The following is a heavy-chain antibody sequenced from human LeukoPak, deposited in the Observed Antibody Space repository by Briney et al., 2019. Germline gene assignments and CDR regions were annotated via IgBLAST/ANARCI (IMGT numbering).Heavy chain of an antibody. D-gene: IGHD3-10*01. V-gene: IGHV1-18*01. J-gene: IGHJ3*02. CDR2: ISAYNGNT. Sequence: PRASVKVSCKASGYTFTSYGISWVRQAPGQGLEWMGWISAYNGNTNYAQKLQGRVTMTTDTSTSTAYMELRSLRSDDTAVYYCARDAYYYGSGSYYRDAFDIWSQGTRSPSLQ. CDR1: GYTFTSYG. CDR3: ARDAYYYGSGSYYRDAFDI.